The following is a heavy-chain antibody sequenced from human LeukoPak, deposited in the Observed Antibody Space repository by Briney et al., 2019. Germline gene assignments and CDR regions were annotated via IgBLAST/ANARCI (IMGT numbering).Heavy chain of an antibody. CDR2: ISYDGSNQ. D-gene: IGHD2-15*01. Sequence: GRSLRLSCVASGFTFSSYGMRWVRQAPGKGPEWVAVISYDGSNQYYADSVTGRFTISRDNSKNTLYLQMNSLRAEDTAVYYCAKNFDGNQYFFDYWGQGTLVTVSS. CDR3: AKNFDGNQYFFDY. J-gene: IGHJ4*02. V-gene: IGHV3-30*18. CDR1: GFTFSSYG.